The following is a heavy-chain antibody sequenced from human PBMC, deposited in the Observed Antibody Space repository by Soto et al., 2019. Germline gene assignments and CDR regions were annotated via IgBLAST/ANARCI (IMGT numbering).Heavy chain of an antibody. V-gene: IGHV3-11*01. CDR2: ISSSGSPI. CDR3: ARHPGDYGAF. J-gene: IGHJ4*02. Sequence: GGSLRLSCAASGFTFSDYYMNWIRQAPGKGLEWLSYISSSGSPIYYADSVKGRFTISRDNAKNSLYLQMNSLRAEDTAVYYCARHPGDYGAFWGQGTLVTVSS. CDR1: GFTFSDYY. D-gene: IGHD4-17*01.